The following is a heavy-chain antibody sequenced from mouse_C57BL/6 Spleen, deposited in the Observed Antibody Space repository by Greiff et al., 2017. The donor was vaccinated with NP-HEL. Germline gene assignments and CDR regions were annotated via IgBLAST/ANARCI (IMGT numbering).Heavy chain of an antibody. CDR2: ISYDGSN. CDR1: GYSITSGYY. D-gene: IGHD2-1*01. V-gene: IGHV3-6*01. J-gene: IGHJ3*01. CDR3: AREEDGNPFAY. Sequence: VQLQQSGPGLVKPSQSLSLTCSVTGYSITSGYYWNWIRQFPGNKLEWMGYISYDGSNNYNPSLKNRISITRDTSKNQFFLKLNSVTTEDTATYYCAREEDGNPFAYWGQGTLVTVSA.